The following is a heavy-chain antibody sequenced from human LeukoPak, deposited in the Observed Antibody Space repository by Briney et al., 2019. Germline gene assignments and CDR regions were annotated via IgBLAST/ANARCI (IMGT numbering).Heavy chain of an antibody. D-gene: IGHD6-19*01. CDR3: ARAPQRPLSSGWCFDY. CDR2: IYTSGST. J-gene: IGHJ4*02. V-gene: IGHV4-4*07. CDR1: SGSISSYY. Sequence: SETLSLTCTVSSGSISSYYWSWIRQPAGKGLEWIGRIYTSGSTNYNPSLKSRVTMSVDTSKNQFSLKLSSVTAADTAVYYCARAPQRPLSSGWCFDYWGQGTLVTVSS.